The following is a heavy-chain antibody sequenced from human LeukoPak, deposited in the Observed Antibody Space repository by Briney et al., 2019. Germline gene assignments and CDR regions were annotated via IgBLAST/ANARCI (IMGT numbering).Heavy chain of an antibody. CDR1: VFTFSSYG. Sequence: PGRSLRLSCAASVFTFSSYGIHCVRQAPGKGLEWVAVISSDGSNKYYVDSVKGRFTISRDNSKNTLYLQMNSLRPEDTAVYYCANDLKDYYHSSGYYYGAFDMWGQGTMVTVSS. V-gene: IGHV3-30*18. D-gene: IGHD3-22*01. CDR3: ANDLKDYYHSSGYYYGAFDM. CDR2: ISSDGSNK. J-gene: IGHJ3*02.